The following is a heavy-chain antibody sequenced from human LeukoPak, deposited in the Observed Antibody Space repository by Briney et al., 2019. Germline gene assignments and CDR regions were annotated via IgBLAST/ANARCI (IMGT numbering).Heavy chain of an antibody. CDR3: AKDRGTMIVVYYFDY. CDR1: GSTFDDYA. V-gene: IGHV3-9*01. CDR2: ISWNSGSI. Sequence: GRSLRLSCAASGSTFDDYAMHWVRQAPGKGLEWVSGISWNSGSIGYADSVKGRFTISRDNAKNSLYLQMNSLRAEDTALYYCAKDRGTMIVVYYFDYWGQGTLVTVSS. D-gene: IGHD3-22*01. J-gene: IGHJ4*02.